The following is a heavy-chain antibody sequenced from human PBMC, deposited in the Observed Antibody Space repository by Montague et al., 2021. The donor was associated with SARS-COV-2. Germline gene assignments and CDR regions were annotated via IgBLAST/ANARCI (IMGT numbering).Heavy chain of an antibody. J-gene: IGHJ4*02. CDR3: ARHYSATLPAVY. V-gene: IGHV4-59*08. CDR2: SSDSGST. D-gene: IGHD2-15*01. CDR1: GGAKSSVY. Sequence: SETLSLTCTCHGGAKSSVYWGRFRQPQGKSLECIGYSSDSGSTNYNPSLTSRVTMSVDTSKNQFSLKVNSVTAADTAVYYCARHYSATLPAVYWGQGTLVTVSS.